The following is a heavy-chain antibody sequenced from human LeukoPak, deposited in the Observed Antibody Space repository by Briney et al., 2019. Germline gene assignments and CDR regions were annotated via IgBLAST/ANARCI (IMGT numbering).Heavy chain of an antibody. CDR2: IYHSGST. CDR1: GYSMSSGYY. Sequence: PSETLSLTCAVSGYSMSSGYYWGWIRQPPGKGLEWIGSIYHSGSTYYNPSLKSRVTISVDTSKNQFSLKLSSVTAADTAVYYCARVMDYYGSGSYPGGMDVWGKGTTLTVSS. CDR3: ARVMDYYGSGSYPGGMDV. D-gene: IGHD3-10*01. V-gene: IGHV4-38-2*01. J-gene: IGHJ6*04.